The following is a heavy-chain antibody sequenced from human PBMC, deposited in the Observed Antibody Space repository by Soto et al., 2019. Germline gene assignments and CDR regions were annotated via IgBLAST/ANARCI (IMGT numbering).Heavy chain of an antibody. D-gene: IGHD3-10*01. J-gene: IGHJ6*03. CDR2: INYKSHI. CDR1: GFTFSSYS. Sequence: EVQLVESGGGLVQPGGSLRLSCAASGFTFSSYSMNWVRQAPGKGLEWVSSINYKSHIDYADSVKGRFTISRDNAKSSQYLQMNSLRAEDTAVYFCARDLIYAGYYYYMDVWGIGTTVTVSS. V-gene: IGHV3-21*01. CDR3: ARDLIYAGYYYYMDV.